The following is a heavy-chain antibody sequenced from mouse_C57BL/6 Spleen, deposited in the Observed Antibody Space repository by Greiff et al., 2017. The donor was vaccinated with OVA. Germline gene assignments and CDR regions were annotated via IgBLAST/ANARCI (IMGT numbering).Heavy chain of an antibody. CDR1: GYTFTSYW. J-gene: IGHJ4*01. CDR3: ARRVGYDYGYYAMDY. CDR2: ISPGSGSP. Sequence: VQLQQPGAELVKPGASVKMSCTASGYTFTSYWITWVQQRPGPGLEWIGAISPGSGSPNYNAKFKSKATLTVDPSSSTAYMQLSRLTSEDAAVYYCARRVGYDYGYYAMDYWGQGTSVTVSS. V-gene: IGHV1-55*01. D-gene: IGHD2-4*01.